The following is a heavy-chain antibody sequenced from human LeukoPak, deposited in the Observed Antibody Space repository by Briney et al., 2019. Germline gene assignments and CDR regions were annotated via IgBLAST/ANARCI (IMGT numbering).Heavy chain of an antibody. CDR2: ISSSSSYI. D-gene: IGHD3-22*01. J-gene: IGHJ4*02. Sequence: GGSLRLSCAASGFTFSIYSMNWVRQAPGKGLEWVSSISSSSSYIYYADSVKGRFTISRDNAKNSLYLQMNSLRAEDTAVYYCARDQGCDSSGYYAYWGQGTLVTVSS. V-gene: IGHV3-21*01. CDR3: ARDQGCDSSGYYAY. CDR1: GFTFSIYS.